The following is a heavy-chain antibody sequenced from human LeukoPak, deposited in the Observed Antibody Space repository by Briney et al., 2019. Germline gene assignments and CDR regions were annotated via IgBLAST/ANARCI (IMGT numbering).Heavy chain of an antibody. J-gene: IGHJ4*02. Sequence: SETLSLTCAVYGGSFSGYSWSWIRQPPGKGLEWIGEINHSGSTNYNPSLKSRVTISVDTSKNQFSLKLSSVTAADTAVYYCAREDTAMVGVDYWGQGTLVTVSS. CDR1: GGSFSGYS. V-gene: IGHV4-34*01. CDR3: AREDTAMVGVDY. D-gene: IGHD5-18*01. CDR2: INHSGST.